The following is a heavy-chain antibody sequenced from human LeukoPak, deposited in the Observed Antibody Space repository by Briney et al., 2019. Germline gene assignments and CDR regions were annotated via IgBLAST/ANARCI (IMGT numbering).Heavy chain of an antibody. CDR3: AKDRVSSSSWFDY. J-gene: IGHJ5*01. CDR2: ISYDGSNK. Sequence: GGSLRLSCAASGFTFSSYGMHRVRQAPGKGLEWVAVISYDGSNKYYADSVKGRFTISRDNSKNTLYLQMNSLRAEDTAVYYCAKDRVSSSSWFDYWGQGTLVTVSS. CDR1: GFTFSSYG. D-gene: IGHD6-13*01. V-gene: IGHV3-30*18.